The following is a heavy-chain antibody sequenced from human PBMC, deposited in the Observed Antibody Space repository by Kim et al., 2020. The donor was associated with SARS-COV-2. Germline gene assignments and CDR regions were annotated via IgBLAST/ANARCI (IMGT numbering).Heavy chain of an antibody. CDR3: ARDAAYYDFWSGYPTSNFDY. CDR2: INTNTGNP. V-gene: IGHV7-4-1*02. J-gene: IGHJ4*02. CDR1: GYTFTSYA. Sequence: ASVKVSCKASGYTFTSYAMNWVRQAPGQGLEWMGWINTNTGNPTYAQGFTGRFVFSLDTSVSTAYLQISSLKAEDTAVYYCARDAAYYDFWSGYPTSNFDYWGQGTLVTVSS. D-gene: IGHD3-3*01.